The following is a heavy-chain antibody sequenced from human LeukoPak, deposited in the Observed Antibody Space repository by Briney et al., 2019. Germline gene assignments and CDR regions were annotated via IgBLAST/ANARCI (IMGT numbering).Heavy chain of an antibody. D-gene: IGHD3-9*01. V-gene: IGHV4-59*12. CDR1: GGSISSYY. J-gene: IGHJ4*02. Sequence: SETLSLTCTVSGGSISSYYWSWIRQPPGKGLEWIGYIYYSGSTNYNPSLKSRVTISVDTSKNQFSLKLSSVTAADTAVYYCARDYYDSLTGYYSSFDYWGQGTLVTVSS. CDR2: IYYSGST. CDR3: ARDYYDSLTGYYSSFDY.